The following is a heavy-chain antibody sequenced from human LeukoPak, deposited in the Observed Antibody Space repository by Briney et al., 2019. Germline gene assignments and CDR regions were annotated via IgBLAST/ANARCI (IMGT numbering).Heavy chain of an antibody. CDR1: GFTFSSYS. CDR3: ARDLVGAFDY. Sequence: GGSLRLSCAASGFTFSSYSMNWVRQAPGKGLEWVSSISSSSSYIYYADSVKGRFTISRDNAKDSLYLQMNSLRAEDTAVYYCARDLVGAFDYWGQGTLVTVSS. D-gene: IGHD2-8*02. CDR2: ISSSSSYI. J-gene: IGHJ4*02. V-gene: IGHV3-21*01.